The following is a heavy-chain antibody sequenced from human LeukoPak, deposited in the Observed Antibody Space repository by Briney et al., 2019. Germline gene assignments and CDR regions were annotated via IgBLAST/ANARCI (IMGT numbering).Heavy chain of an antibody. CDR1: GYSISSGYY. CDR3: ARHDTLKYSSGWYGVNWFDP. D-gene: IGHD6-19*01. Sequence: SETLSLTCTVSGYSISSGYYWGWIRQPPGKGLEWIGSIYHSGSTYYNPSLKSRVTISVDTSKNQFSLKLSSVTAADTAVYYCARHDTLKYSSGWYGVNWFDPWGQGTLVTVSS. J-gene: IGHJ5*02. CDR2: IYHSGST. V-gene: IGHV4-38-2*02.